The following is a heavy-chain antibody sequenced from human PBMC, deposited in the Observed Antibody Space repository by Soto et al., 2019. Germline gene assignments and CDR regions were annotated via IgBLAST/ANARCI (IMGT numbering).Heavy chain of an antibody. CDR2: INPDGGAT. CDR3: TRDYLPLTSGRAGRGWFDP. Sequence: QVQLVQSGAEVKEPGTSVKVSCKASGYTFTAYCLHWLRQAPGQGLEWMGWINPDGGATNYAQKFQGRVTMTRDTSISTAYMDLTRLRSDDTAVYYCTRDYLPLTSGRAGRGWFDPWGQGTLVTVSS. J-gene: IGHJ5*02. CDR1: GYTFTAYC. V-gene: IGHV1-2*02. D-gene: IGHD3-10*01.